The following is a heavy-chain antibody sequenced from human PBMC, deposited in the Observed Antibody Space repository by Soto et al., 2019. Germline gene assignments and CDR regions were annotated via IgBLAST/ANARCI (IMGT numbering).Heavy chain of an antibody. V-gene: IGHV1-69*19. CDR2: IIPVFCIV. D-gene: IGHD3-22*01. CDR1: GGTLSNSA. Sequence: QLQLAQSGADVKKAGSSVKVSCKASGGTLSNSAFSWVRQAPGQGLEWMGGIIPVFCIVNYAQKFQDRVTITADESTSTAYMELRSLRSEDTAVYFCATGRIVVVGSRAYYGMDVWGQGTTVTV. CDR3: ATGRIVVVGSRAYYGMDV. J-gene: IGHJ6*02.